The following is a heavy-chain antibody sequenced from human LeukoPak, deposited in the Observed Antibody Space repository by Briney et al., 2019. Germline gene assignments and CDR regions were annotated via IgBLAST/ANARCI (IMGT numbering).Heavy chain of an antibody. Sequence: GASVKVSFKASGGTFSSYAISWGRQAPGQGLEWMGGIIPIFGTANYAQKFQGRVTITADKSTSTAYMELSSLRSEDTAVYYCAREWDIVVDGAFDIWGQGTMVTASS. CDR3: AREWDIVVDGAFDI. CDR2: IIPIFGTA. D-gene: IGHD2-2*01. V-gene: IGHV1-69*06. CDR1: GGTFSSYA. J-gene: IGHJ3*02.